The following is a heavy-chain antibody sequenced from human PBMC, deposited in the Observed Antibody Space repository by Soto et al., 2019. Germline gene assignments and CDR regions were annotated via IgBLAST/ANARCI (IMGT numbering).Heavy chain of an antibody. Sequence: PSETLSLTGAVSGYSISNNYYWAWIRQSPGKGLEWIGSIFHSVTTYSNPSLKSRVTISVDTSKNQFSLKLASVTAADTYIYYWARDPMGPRCLGHFDCSGQGTPVTVSS. J-gene: IGHJ4*02. D-gene: IGHD1-26*01. V-gene: IGHV4-38-2*02. CDR3: ARDPMGPRCLGHFDC. CDR1: GYSISNNYY. CDR2: IFHSVTT.